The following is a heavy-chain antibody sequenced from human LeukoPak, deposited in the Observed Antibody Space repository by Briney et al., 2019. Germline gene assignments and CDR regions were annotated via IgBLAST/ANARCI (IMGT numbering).Heavy chain of an antibody. CDR2: ISYDGSNK. V-gene: IGHV3-30*04. Sequence: GGSLRLSCAASGFTFSSYAMHWVRQAPGKGLEWVAVISYDGSNKYYADSVKGRFTISRDNSKNTLYLQMNSLRAEDTAVYYCARDSSLQLPYYFDYWGQGTLVTVSS. D-gene: IGHD6-13*01. CDR1: GFTFSSYA. J-gene: IGHJ4*02. CDR3: ARDSSLQLPYYFDY.